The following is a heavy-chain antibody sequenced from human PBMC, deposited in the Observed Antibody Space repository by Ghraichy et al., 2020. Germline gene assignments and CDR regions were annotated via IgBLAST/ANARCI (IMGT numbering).Heavy chain of an antibody. J-gene: IGHJ6*02. CDR2: INPNSGGT. CDR3: ARGGTVAGTPGPYYYGMDV. CDR1: GYSFTGNY. D-gene: IGHD6-19*01. Sequence: ASVKVSCRASGYSFTGNYIHWVRQAPGQGLECMGWINPNSGGTTYAQKFQGRVTMTRDTSISTAYMDLSRLTSDDTAVYYCARGGTVAGTPGPYYYGMDVWGQGTTVTVSS. V-gene: IGHV1-2*02.